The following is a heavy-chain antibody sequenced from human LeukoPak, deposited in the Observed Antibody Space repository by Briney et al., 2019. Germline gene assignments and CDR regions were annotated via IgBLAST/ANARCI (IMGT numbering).Heavy chain of an antibody. J-gene: IGHJ4*02. V-gene: IGHV4-59*01. Sequence: KPSETLSLTCTVSGGSIDSYYWSWIRQPPGKGLEWIGYIYYTGSTEYHPSLKSRVTISLDTSKNQFSLKLTSVTAADTAVYYCARVYQSAEYYFDYWGQGTLVTVSS. CDR1: GGSIDSYY. D-gene: IGHD2-2*01. CDR2: IYYTGST. CDR3: ARVYQSAEYYFDY.